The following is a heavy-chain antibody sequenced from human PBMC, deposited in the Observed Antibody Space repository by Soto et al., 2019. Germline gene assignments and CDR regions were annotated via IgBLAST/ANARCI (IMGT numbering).Heavy chain of an antibody. CDR3: AHSELGIAAAAESEYYQH. Sequence: SGPTLVNPTQTLTLTCTFSGFSLSTSGVGVGWIRQPPGKALEWLALIYWDDDKRYSPSLKSRLTITKDTSKNQVVLTMTNMDPVDTATYYCAHSELGIAAAAESEYYQHWSQGTLVTVSS. J-gene: IGHJ1*01. V-gene: IGHV2-5*02. D-gene: IGHD6-13*01. CDR2: IYWDDDK. CDR1: GFSLSTSGVG.